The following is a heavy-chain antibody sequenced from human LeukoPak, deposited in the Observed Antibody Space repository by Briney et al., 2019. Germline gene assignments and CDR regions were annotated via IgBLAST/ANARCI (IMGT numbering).Heavy chain of an antibody. CDR2: ISYDGSNK. CDR1: GFTLSSYG. Sequence: GGSLRLSCAASGFTLSSYGMHWVRQAPGKGLEWVAVISYDGSNKYYADSVKGRFTISRDNSKNTLYLQMNSLRAEDTAVYYCAKDRTPYYYDSSGTSLDYWGQGTLVTVSS. D-gene: IGHD3-22*01. CDR3: AKDRTPYYYDSSGTSLDY. V-gene: IGHV3-30*18. J-gene: IGHJ4*02.